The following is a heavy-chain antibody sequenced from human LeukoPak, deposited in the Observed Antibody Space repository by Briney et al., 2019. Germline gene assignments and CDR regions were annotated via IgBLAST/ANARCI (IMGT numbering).Heavy chain of an antibody. CDR2: IYYSGST. V-gene: IGHV4-59*11. CDR3: ARVEMGYCSSTSCFKFDP. J-gene: IGHJ5*02. CDR1: GGSISSHY. Sequence: SETLSLTCTVSGGSISSHYWSWIRQPPGKGLEWIGYIYYSGSTNYNPSLKSRVTISIDTSKNQFSLKLSSVTAVDTAVYYCARVEMGYCSSTSCFKFDPWGQGTLVTVSS. D-gene: IGHD2-2*01.